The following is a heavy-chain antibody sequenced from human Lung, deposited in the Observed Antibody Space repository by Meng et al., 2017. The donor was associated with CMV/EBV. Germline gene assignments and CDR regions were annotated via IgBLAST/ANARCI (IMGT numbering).Heavy chain of an antibody. CDR3: ARVEVGITSGDY. CDR1: GYTFTNYG. D-gene: IGHD1-26*01. V-gene: IGHV1-18*01. Sequence: QLVRSGGEIKKPGASVQVSCKASGYTFTNYGITGGRQAPGQGLEWIGWINAYNGDTNYAQTLQGRVTMTTDTSTSTAYMELRSLRSDDTAVYYCARVEVGITSGDYWGQGTLVTVSS. CDR2: INAYNGDT. J-gene: IGHJ4*02.